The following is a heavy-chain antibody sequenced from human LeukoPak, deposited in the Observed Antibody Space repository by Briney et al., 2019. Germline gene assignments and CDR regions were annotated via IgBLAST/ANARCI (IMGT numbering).Heavy chain of an antibody. CDR1: GFTFSSYE. D-gene: IGHD5-12*01. CDR2: ISISGRTL. V-gene: IGHV3-48*03. Sequence: GGSLRPSCAASGFTFSSYEMNWVRQAPGKGLGWGSYISISGRTLHNAGSVKGRSSIHRDNAKNSLHLQIAILRPRKPAVYYVAGHTGYDFAFDCWGQGTLVSVSS. CDR3: AGHTGYDFAFDC. J-gene: IGHJ4*02.